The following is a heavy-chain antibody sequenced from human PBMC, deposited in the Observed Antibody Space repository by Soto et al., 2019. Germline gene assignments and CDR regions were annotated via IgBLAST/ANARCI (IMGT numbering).Heavy chain of an antibody. CDR3: AIVYWEYRLQRNWFAP. J-gene: IGHJ5*02. V-gene: IGHV4-31*03. CDR1: GGSISSGGYY. Sequence: SETLSLTCTVSGGSISSGGYYWSWIRQHPGKGLEWIGYIYYSGSTYYNPSLKSRVTISVDTSKNQFSLKLSSVTAADTAVYYCAIVYWEYRLQRNWFAPPAQRSPDPVSA. CDR2: IYYSGST. D-gene: IGHD1-26*01.